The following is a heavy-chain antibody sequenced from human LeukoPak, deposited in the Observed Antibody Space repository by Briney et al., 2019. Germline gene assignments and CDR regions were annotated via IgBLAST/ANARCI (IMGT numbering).Heavy chain of an antibody. J-gene: IGHJ3*01. D-gene: IGHD1-26*01. CDR3: TRDGSKGSRGEAFDL. Sequence: SETLSLTCTISGDSIRGSYWSWLRQPAGKGLEWSGRIVPCGAINYNPSLKSRVTVSMDTSKNQFSLKLTSMSAADTAVYFCTRDGSKGSRGEAFDLWGQGTMVNVSS. V-gene: IGHV4-4*07. CDR1: GDSIRGSY. CDR2: IVPCGAI.